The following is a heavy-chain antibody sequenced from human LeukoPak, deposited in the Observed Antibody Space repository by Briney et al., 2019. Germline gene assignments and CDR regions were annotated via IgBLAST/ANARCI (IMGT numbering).Heavy chain of an antibody. Sequence: GASVKVSCKVSGYTLTELSMHWVRQAPGKGLEWMGGFDPEDGETIYAQKFQGRVTMTEDTSTDTAYMELSSLRSEDTAVYYCATTVPSIYDYVWGSYRHTHAFDIWGQGTMVTVSS. CDR1: GYTLTELS. CDR2: FDPEDGET. J-gene: IGHJ3*02. V-gene: IGHV1-24*01. D-gene: IGHD3-16*02. CDR3: ATTVPSIYDYVWGSYRHTHAFDI.